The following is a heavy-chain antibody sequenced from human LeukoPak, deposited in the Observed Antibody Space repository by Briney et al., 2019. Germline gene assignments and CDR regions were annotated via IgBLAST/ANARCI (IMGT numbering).Heavy chain of an antibody. Sequence: SETLSLTCTVSGGSISSYYWSWIRQPSGKGLEWIGYIYYSGSTNYNPSLKSRVTISVDTSKNQFSLKLSSVTAADTAVYYCARSPYDYVWGSYRNPYYFDYWGQGTLVTVSS. CDR3: ARSPYDYVWGSYRNPYYFDY. CDR1: GGSISSYY. CDR2: IYYSGST. J-gene: IGHJ4*02. D-gene: IGHD3-16*02. V-gene: IGHV4-59*01.